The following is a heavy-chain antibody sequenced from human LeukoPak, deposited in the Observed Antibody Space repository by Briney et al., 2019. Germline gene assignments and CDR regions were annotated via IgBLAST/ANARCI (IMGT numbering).Heavy chain of an antibody. Sequence: PGRSLRLSCAASGFMFSSDAMHWVRQAPGKGLEWVAVISYDGSNKYYADSEKGRITISRDNSKSMLYLQMNSLRTEDTAVYYCARGSQWLDSWFDCWGQGTLVTVSS. CDR1: GFMFSSDA. D-gene: IGHD6-19*01. CDR2: ISYDGSNK. V-gene: IGHV3-30-3*01. CDR3: ARGSQWLDSWFDC. J-gene: IGHJ4*02.